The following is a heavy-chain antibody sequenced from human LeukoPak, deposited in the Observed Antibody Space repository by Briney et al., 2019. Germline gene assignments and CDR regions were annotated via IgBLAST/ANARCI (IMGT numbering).Heavy chain of an antibody. CDR1: GVSFSGYY. Sequence: SQTLSLTCAVYGVSFSGYYWSWIRQPPGKGLEWIGEINHSGSTNYNPSLKSRVTISVDTSKNQFSLKLSSVTAADTAVYYCARGPNYVWGSYRSPARDYWGQGTLVTVSS. CDR3: ARGPNYVWGSYRSPARDY. V-gene: IGHV4-34*01. CDR2: INHSGST. D-gene: IGHD3-16*02. J-gene: IGHJ4*02.